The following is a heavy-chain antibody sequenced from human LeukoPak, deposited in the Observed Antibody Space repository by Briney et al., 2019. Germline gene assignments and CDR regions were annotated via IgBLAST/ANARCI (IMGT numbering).Heavy chain of an antibody. D-gene: IGHD4-17*01. CDR3: ARGGAVTTFYYYYMDV. CDR2: MNPNSGNT. V-gene: IGHV1-8*03. CDR1: GYTFTSYD. Sequence: ASVTVSCKPSGYTFTSYDITWVRQAAGQGLEWMGWMNPNSGNTGYPQKFQGRLTITRNISIRTIYMELSSLTSEDTAVYYCARGGAVTTFYYYYMDVWGKGTTVTVSS. J-gene: IGHJ6*03.